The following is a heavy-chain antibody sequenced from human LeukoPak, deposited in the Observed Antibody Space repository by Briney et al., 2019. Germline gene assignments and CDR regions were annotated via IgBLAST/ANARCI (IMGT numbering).Heavy chain of an antibody. D-gene: IGHD1-20*01. J-gene: IGHJ4*02. CDR1: GYTFTSYG. Sequence: GASVKVSCKASGYTFTSYGISWVRQAPGQGLEWMGWSNAYNGNPNYAQNLQGRVTMTTDTSTSTAYMELRSLRSDDTAMYYCARDRYNRNDAPGYWGQGTLVTVSS. CDR2: SNAYNGNP. V-gene: IGHV1-18*01. CDR3: ARDRYNRNDAPGY.